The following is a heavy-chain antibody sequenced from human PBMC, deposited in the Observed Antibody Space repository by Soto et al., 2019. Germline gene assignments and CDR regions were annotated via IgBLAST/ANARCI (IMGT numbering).Heavy chain of an antibody. CDR2: ISPYTGNT. CDR1: GYIFVNYG. J-gene: IGHJ6*02. V-gene: IGHV1-18*01. D-gene: IGHD3-16*02. CDR3: VKVDNYVTPNPQEV. Sequence: QVQLVQSGDEVKKPGASVKVSCKASGYIFVNYGIAWVRQAPGQGLEWMGWISPYTGNTHSATKVQGRLTMTTDTSTSKAYMATGSMTSDDTAVYYRVKVDNYVTPNPQEVWRQGTTITVSS.